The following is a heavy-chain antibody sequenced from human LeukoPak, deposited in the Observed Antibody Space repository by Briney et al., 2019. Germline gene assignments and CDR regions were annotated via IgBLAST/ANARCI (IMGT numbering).Heavy chain of an antibody. V-gene: IGHV1-69*06. Sequence: ASVKVSCKASGGTFSSYAISWVRQAPGQGLEWMGGIIPIFGTVNYAQKFQGRVTITADKSTSTAYMELSSLRSEDTAVYYCARSSIIAAAGPYYFDYWGQGTLVTVSS. D-gene: IGHD6-13*01. CDR1: GGTFSSYA. CDR3: ARSSIIAAAGPYYFDY. J-gene: IGHJ4*02. CDR2: IIPIFGTV.